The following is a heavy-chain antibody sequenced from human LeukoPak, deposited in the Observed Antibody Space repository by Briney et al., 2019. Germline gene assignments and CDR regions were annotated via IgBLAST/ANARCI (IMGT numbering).Heavy chain of an antibody. CDR3: AKDRGPRLLYSGSYNDFDY. V-gene: IGHV3-23*01. CDR1: GFTFSSYA. J-gene: IGHJ4*02. CDR2: ISGSGGST. D-gene: IGHD1-26*01. Sequence: PGGSLRLSCAASGFTFSSYAMSWVPQAPGKGLEWVSAISGSGGSTYYADSVKGRFTISRDNSKNTLYLQMNSLRAEDTAVYYCAKDRGPRLLYSGSYNDFDYWGQGTLVTVSS.